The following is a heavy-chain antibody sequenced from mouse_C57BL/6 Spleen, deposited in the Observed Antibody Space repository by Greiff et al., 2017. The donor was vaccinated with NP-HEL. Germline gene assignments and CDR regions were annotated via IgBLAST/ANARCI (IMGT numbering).Heavy chain of an antibody. CDR1: GYAFSSYW. J-gene: IGHJ4*01. Sequence: QVQLQQSGAELVKPGASVKISCKASGYAFSSYWMNWVKQRPGKGLEWIGQIYPGDGDTNYNGKFKGKATLTADKSSSTAYMQLSSLTSEDSAVYFCARGDYDGDYAMDYWGQGTSVTVSS. D-gene: IGHD2-4*01. CDR3: ARGDYDGDYAMDY. V-gene: IGHV1-80*01. CDR2: IYPGDGDT.